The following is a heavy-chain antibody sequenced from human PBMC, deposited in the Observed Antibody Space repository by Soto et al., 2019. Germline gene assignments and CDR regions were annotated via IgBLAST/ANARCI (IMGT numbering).Heavy chain of an antibody. D-gene: IGHD6-19*01. V-gene: IGHV4-38-2*02. Sequence: XESLSLPCPVSGYSISSGQYWGWIRQPPGKGLEWIVAIYHSGSTFYNPSLKSRVTISVDTSKNQFSLKLRSVTAADTALYYCTRVDRSGWTPNFFDAWGQGTLVTVSS. CDR3: TRVDRSGWTPNFFDA. CDR2: IYHSGST. CDR1: GYSISSGQY. J-gene: IGHJ4*02.